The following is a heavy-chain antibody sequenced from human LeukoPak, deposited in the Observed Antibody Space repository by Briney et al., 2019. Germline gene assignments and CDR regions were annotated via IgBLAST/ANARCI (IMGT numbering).Heavy chain of an antibody. J-gene: IGHJ4*02. D-gene: IGHD6-13*01. V-gene: IGHV3-21*01. CDR2: ISSSSSYI. CDR3: ARDRIILAAAVDY. CDR1: GFTFSSYS. Sequence: GGSLRLSCAASGFTFSSYSMNWVRQAPGKGLEWVSSISSSSSYIYYADSVKGRFTISRDNAKNSLYLQMNSLRAEDTAVYYCARDRIILAAAVDYWGQGTLVAVSS.